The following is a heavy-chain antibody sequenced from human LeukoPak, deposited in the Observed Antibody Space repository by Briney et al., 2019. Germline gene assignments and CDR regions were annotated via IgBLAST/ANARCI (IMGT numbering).Heavy chain of an antibody. V-gene: IGHV3-13*01. Sequence: PGGSLRLSCAASGFTFSSYWMHWVRQATGKGLEWVSAIGTAGDTYYPGSVKGRFTISRENAKNSLYLQMNSLRAEDTAVYYCARGSGSYYGFDIWGQGTMVTVSS. CDR3: ARGSGSYYGFDI. CDR1: GFTFSSYW. J-gene: IGHJ3*02. CDR2: IGTAGDT. D-gene: IGHD1-26*01.